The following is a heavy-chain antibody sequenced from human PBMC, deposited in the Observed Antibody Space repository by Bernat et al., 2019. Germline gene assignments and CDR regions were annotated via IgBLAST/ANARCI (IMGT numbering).Heavy chain of an antibody. V-gene: IGHV4-39*01. CDR1: VGPISSSNYC. CDR3: ARRTRGGYNWYFDY. Sequence: QVQLQESGPGLVKPSETLSLTCSVSVGPISSSNYCWGWIRQSPGKGLEWIGNFYYGGSTHYNPSLKSRVIISVDASKNQFSLELSSVTAADTALYYCARRTRGGYNWYFDYWGQGILVTVSS. CDR2: FYYGGST. J-gene: IGHJ4*02. D-gene: IGHD5-24*01.